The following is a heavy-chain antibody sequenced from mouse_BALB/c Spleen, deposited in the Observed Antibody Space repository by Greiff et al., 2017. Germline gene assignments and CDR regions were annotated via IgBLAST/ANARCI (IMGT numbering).Heavy chain of an antibody. Sequence: DVMLVESGGGLVQPGGSLKLSCAASGFTFSSYGMSWVRQTPDKRLELVATINSNGGSTYYPDSVKGRFTISRDNAKNTLYLQMSSLKSEDTAMYYCARRDGYSWFAYWGQGTLVTVSA. J-gene: IGHJ3*01. CDR1: GFTFSSYG. CDR3: ARRDGYSWFAY. CDR2: INSNGGST. D-gene: IGHD2-3*01. V-gene: IGHV5-6-3*01.